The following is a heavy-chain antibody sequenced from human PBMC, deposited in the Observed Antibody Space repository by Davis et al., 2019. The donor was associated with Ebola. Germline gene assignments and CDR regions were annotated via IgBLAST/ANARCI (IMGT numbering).Heavy chain of an antibody. J-gene: IGHJ4*02. CDR2: TNSDGSIT. V-gene: IGHV3-74*01. CDR1: GFTFSSNW. Sequence: GESLKISCAASGFTFSSNWMHWVRQAPGKGLVWVSRTNSDGSITSYADSVKGRFTISRDNAKNTLYLQMNSLRAEDTAVYYCIRLVGPNWGQGTLVAVSS. CDR3: IRLVGPN.